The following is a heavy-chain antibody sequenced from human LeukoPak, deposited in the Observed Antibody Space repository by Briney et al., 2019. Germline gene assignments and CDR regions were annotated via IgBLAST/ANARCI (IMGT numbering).Heavy chain of an antibody. CDR1: GFTFSSYA. CDR3: ARDPGIAVAGTNYFDY. V-gene: IGHV3-23*01. Sequence: PGGSLRLSCAASGFTFSSYAMSWVRQAPRKGLEWVSAISGSGGSTYYADSVKGRFTISRDNSKNTLYLQMNSLRAEDTAVYYCARDPGIAVAGTNYFDYWGQGTLVTVSS. J-gene: IGHJ4*02. CDR2: ISGSGGST. D-gene: IGHD6-19*01.